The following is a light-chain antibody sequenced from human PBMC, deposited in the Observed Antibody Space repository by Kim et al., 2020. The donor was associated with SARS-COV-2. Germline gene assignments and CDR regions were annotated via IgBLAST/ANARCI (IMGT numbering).Light chain of an antibody. Sequence: QSALSQPPSASGSPGQSVTISCTGTNSDIGDYSFVSWYQQHPGKAPKLIISEVSKRPSGVPDRFSGSRSGNTASLTVSGLQTDDEADYYCSSYGGSSIPVFGGGTKVTVL. CDR1: NSDIGDYSF. V-gene: IGLV2-8*01. J-gene: IGLJ3*02. CDR3: SSYGGSSIPV. CDR2: EVS.